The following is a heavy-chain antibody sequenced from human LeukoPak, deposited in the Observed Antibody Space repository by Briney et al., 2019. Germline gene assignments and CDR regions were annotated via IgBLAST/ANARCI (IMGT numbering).Heavy chain of an antibody. Sequence: ASVKVSCKASGYIFTDYYMHWVRQAPGQGLEWMGIINPSGGRTSYAQKFQGRVTMTRDTSTSTVYMELSSLRSDDTAVYYCARASSSSEVDYWGQGTLVTVSS. J-gene: IGHJ4*02. D-gene: IGHD6-6*01. CDR2: INPSGGRT. V-gene: IGHV1-46*01. CDR3: ARASSSSEVDY. CDR1: GYIFTDYY.